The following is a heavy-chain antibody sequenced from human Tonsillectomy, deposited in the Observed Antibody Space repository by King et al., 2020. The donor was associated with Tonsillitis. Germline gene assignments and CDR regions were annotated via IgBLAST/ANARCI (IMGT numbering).Heavy chain of an antibody. CDR1: GFTFSSYA. V-gene: IGHV3-30-3*01. CDR3: ARDPERYQPLLSGDAFDI. D-gene: IGHD2-2*01. Sequence: VQLVESGGGVVQPGRSLRLSCAASGFTFSSYAMHWVRQPPGKGLEWVAVISYDGSNKYYADSVKGRFTISRDNSKNTLYLQMNSLRAEDTAVYYCARDPERYQPLLSGDAFDIWGQGTMVTVSS. CDR2: ISYDGSNK. J-gene: IGHJ3*02.